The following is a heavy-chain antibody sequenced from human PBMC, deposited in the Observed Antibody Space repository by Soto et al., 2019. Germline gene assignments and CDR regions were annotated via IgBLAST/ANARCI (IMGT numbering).Heavy chain of an antibody. D-gene: IGHD3-3*01. CDR2: INHSGST. CDR3: ARGRFSNYEFWSGYYTGVYYFDY. Sequence: PSLTCAVYGGSFSGYYWSWIRQPPGKGLEWIGEINHSGSTNYNPSLKSRVTISVDTPKNQFSLKLSSVTAADTAVYYCARGRFSNYEFWSGYYTGVYYFDYWGQGTLVTVSS. CDR1: GGSFSGYY. J-gene: IGHJ4*02. V-gene: IGHV4-34*01.